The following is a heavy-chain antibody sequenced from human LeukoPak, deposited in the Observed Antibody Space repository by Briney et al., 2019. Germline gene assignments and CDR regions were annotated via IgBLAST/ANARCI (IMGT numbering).Heavy chain of an antibody. CDR2: ISSSGSTI. Sequence: TGGSLRLSCAASGFTFSSYEMNWVRQAPGKGLEWVSYISSSGSTIYYADSVKGRFTISRDNAKNSLYLQMNSLRAEDTAIYYCARRGCAAAGCGMDVWGQGTRVSVSS. CDR3: ARRGCAAAGCGMDV. J-gene: IGHJ6*02. V-gene: IGHV3-48*03. CDR1: GFTFSSYE. D-gene: IGHD6-13*01.